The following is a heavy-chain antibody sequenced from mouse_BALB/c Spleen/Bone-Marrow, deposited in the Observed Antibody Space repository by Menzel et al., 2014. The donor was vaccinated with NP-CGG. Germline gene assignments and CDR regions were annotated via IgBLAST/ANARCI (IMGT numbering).Heavy chain of an antibody. J-gene: IGHJ3*01. CDR1: GYTFTAYW. CDR2: INPSTAYT. CDR3: ALTTATPFAY. D-gene: IGHD1-2*01. V-gene: IGHV1-7*01. Sequence: VQLQQSGAELAKPGASVKMSCKASGYTFTAYWIHWVKQRPGQGLEWIGYINPSTAYTEYNQKFKDKATLTADKSPTTAYMQLSSLTSEDSAVYYCALTTATPFAYWGQGTLVTVS.